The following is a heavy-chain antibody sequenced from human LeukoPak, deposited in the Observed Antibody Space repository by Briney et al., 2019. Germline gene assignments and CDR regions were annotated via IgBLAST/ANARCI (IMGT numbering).Heavy chain of an antibody. CDR2: INHSGST. J-gene: IGHJ3*02. D-gene: IGHD3-10*01. CDR3: AKSNGYGLVDI. Sequence: SETLSLTCAVYGGSFSGYYWSWIRQPPGKGLEWIGEINHSGSTNYNPSLKSRVTISVDTSKNQFSLKLSSVTAADTAVYHCAKSNGYGLVDIWGQGTMVTVSS. V-gene: IGHV4-34*01. CDR1: GGSFSGYY.